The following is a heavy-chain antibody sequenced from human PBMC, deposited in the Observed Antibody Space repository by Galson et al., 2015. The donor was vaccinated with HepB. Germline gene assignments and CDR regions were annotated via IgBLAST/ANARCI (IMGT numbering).Heavy chain of an antibody. CDR3: ARDLGYSAYGYYVDY. Sequence: QSGAEVKKPGESLKVSCKASGYTFSNYDINWVRQATGQGLEWMGWMNPNSGNTGYAQKLQGRVTMTTDTSTSTAYMELRSLRSDDTAVYYCARDLGYSAYGYYVDYWGQGTLVTVSS. CDR2: MNPNSGNT. V-gene: IGHV1-8*01. D-gene: IGHD5-12*01. J-gene: IGHJ4*02. CDR1: GYTFSNYD.